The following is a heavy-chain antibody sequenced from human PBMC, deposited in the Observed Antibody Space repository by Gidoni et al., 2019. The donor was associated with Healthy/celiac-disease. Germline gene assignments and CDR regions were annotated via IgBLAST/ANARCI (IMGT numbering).Heavy chain of an antibody. V-gene: IGHV3-64D*06. CDR2: ISSNGGST. CDR3: VKDLTTVTTGLYEYY. Sequence: EVQLVESGGGLVQPGGSLRLSCSASGFTFSSYAMHCVRQAPGKGLEYVSAISSNGGSTYYADSVKGRFTISRDNSKNTLYLQMSSLRAEDTAVYYCVKDLTTVTTGLYEYYWGQGTLVTVSS. CDR1: GFTFSSYA. J-gene: IGHJ4*02. D-gene: IGHD4-17*01.